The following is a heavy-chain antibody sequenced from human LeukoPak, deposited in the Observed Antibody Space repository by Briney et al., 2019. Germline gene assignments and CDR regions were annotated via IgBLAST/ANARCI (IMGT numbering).Heavy chain of an antibody. D-gene: IGHD4-17*01. J-gene: IGHJ6*03. CDR1: GFTFSNYA. CDR2: FSASSGRT. CDR3: VKGPYSDHPHYMDV. Sequence: GGSLXLSCAASGFTFSNYAMSWVRRAPGKGLEGVSPFSASSGRTEYPPSGKGRFTISRDSSNNTLHLQINSLRVEDTAVYYCVKGPYSDHPHYMDVWGKGTTVTISS. V-gene: IGHV3-23*01.